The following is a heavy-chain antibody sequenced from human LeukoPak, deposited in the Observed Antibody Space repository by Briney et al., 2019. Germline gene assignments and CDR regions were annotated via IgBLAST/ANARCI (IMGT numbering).Heavy chain of an antibody. V-gene: IGHV4-59*01. CDR1: GGSISSDY. CDR3: ARGPGGGTYSDAFDI. CDR2: IYNSGST. Sequence: KPSETLSLTCTVSGGSISSDYWSWIRQPPGKGLEWIAYIYNSGSTSYNPSLKSRVTIPMNTSKNQFSLKLSSVTAADTAVYYCARGPGGGTYSDAFDIWGQGTMVTVSS. D-gene: IGHD1-26*01. J-gene: IGHJ3*02.